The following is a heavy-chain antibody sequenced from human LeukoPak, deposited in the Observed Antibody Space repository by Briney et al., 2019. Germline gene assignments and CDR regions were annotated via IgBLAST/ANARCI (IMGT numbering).Heavy chain of an antibody. V-gene: IGHV4-59*08. Sequence: SETLSLTCTVSGGSISSYYWSWIRQPPGKGLEWIGYIYYSGSTNYNPSLKSRVTISVDTSKSQFSLKLSSVTAADTAVYYCARTLYGDYWFDPWGQGTLVTVSS. J-gene: IGHJ5*02. CDR2: IYYSGST. D-gene: IGHD4-17*01. CDR1: GGSISSYY. CDR3: ARTLYGDYWFDP.